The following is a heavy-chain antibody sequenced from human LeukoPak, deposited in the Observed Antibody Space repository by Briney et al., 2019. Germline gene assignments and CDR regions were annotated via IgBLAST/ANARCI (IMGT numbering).Heavy chain of an antibody. CDR3: VRDEDILTGYIDY. J-gene: IGHJ4*02. CDR1: GYTFTSYY. CDR2: ISAYNGNT. D-gene: IGHD3-9*01. V-gene: IGHV1-18*04. Sequence: ASVKVSCKASGYTFTSYYMHWVRQAPGQGLEWMGWISAYNGNTNYAQKLQGRVTMTTDTSTSTAYMELRSLRSDDTAVYYCVRDEDILTGYIDYWGQGTLVTVSS.